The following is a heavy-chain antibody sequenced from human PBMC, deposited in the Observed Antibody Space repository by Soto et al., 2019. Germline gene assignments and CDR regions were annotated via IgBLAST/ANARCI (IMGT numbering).Heavy chain of an antibody. Sequence: EVQLVESGGGLVQPGRSLRLSCAASGFTFDDYAMHWVRQAPGKGLEWVSGISWNSGSIGYADSVKGRFTISRDNAKNSLYLQMNSLRAEDTALYYCAKDITRYYYGSGSYYKPLDPWGQGTLVTVSS. CDR1: GFTFDDYA. D-gene: IGHD3-10*01. J-gene: IGHJ5*02. CDR3: AKDITRYYYGSGSYYKPLDP. CDR2: ISWNSGSI. V-gene: IGHV3-9*01.